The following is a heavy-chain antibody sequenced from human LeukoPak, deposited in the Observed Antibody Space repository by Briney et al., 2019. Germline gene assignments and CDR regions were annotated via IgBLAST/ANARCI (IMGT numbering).Heavy chain of an antibody. J-gene: IGHJ4*02. D-gene: IGHD2-2*01. V-gene: IGHV3-30*16. CDR2: ISYGGSDE. CDR1: GFTFSRYA. CDR3: ASWCSSTSCSFDY. Sequence: GRSLRLSCAASGFTFSRYAMHWVRQAPGKGLEWVAVISYGGSDEFYADSVRGRFTISRDNSKNTLYLQMNSLRAEDTAVYYCASWCSSTSCSFDYWGQGTLVTVSS.